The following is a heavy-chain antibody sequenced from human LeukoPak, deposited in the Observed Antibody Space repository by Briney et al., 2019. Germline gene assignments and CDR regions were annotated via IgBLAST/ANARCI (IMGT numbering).Heavy chain of an antibody. D-gene: IGHD2-2*01. CDR1: GGTFSSYA. V-gene: IGHV1-69*13. CDR2: IIPIFGTA. Sequence: ASVKVSCKASGGTFSSYAISWVRQAPGQGLEWMGGIIPIFGTANYAQKFQGRVTITADESTSTAYMELSSLRSEDTAVYYCARGGIVVVPAAKYNWFDPWGQGTLATVSS. J-gene: IGHJ5*02. CDR3: ARGGIVVVPAAKYNWFDP.